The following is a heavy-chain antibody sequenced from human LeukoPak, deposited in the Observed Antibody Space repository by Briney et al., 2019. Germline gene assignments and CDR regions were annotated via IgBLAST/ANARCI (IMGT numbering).Heavy chain of an antibody. CDR3: AREGQLQPLDY. J-gene: IGHJ4*02. CDR1: GFTFSSYS. V-gene: IGHV3-21*01. D-gene: IGHD5-18*01. CDR2: ISSSSSYI. Sequence: GGSLRLSCAASGFTFSSYSMNWVRQAPGKGLEWVSSISSSSSYIYYADSAKGRFTISRDNAKNSLYLQMNSLRAEDTAVYYCAREGQLQPLDYWGQGTLVTVSS.